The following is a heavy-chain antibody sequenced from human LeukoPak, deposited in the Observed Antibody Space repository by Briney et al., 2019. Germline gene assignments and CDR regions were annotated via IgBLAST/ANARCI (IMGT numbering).Heavy chain of an antibody. CDR1: GGSISSGGYY. V-gene: IGHV4-30-2*01. Sequence: SETLSLTCTVSGGSISSGGYYCSWIRRPPGKGLEWVGYIRHSGSTYYNPSLKSRVTISADRSKNQFSLNLSSVTAADTAVYYCMRGGIGYDSDYWGQGTLVTVSS. J-gene: IGHJ4*02. CDR2: IRHSGST. D-gene: IGHD5-12*01. CDR3: MRGGIGYDSDY.